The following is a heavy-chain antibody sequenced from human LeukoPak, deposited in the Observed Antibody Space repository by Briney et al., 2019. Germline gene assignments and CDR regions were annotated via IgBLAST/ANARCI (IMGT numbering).Heavy chain of an antibody. J-gene: IGHJ4*02. CDR3: ARYGITIVRGGKYYFDS. D-gene: IGHD3-10*01. CDR2: IHYSGTT. Sequence: SETLSLTCTVSGGSICGYFWSWIRQPPGKGVEWIGYIHYSGTTNYNPSLNSRVTISVDTSKNQFSLRLSSVTAADTAVYYCARYGITIVRGGKYYFDSWGQGTLVTVSS. CDR1: GGSICGYF. V-gene: IGHV4-59*08.